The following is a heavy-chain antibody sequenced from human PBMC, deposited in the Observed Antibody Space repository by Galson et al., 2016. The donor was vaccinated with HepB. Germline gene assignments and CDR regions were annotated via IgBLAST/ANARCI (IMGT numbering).Heavy chain of an antibody. CDR3: NKVLAYYQYDMDV. CDR2: IKNKADGGTI. D-gene: IGHD4/OR15-4a*01. V-gene: IGHV3-15*01. J-gene: IGHJ6*03. CDR1: GFTFAYAW. Sequence: SLRLSCAASGFTFAYAWMNWVRQAPGKGLEWVGRIKNKADGGTIDYAAPVKGRFTISRDDSKNTLYLQMNSLEIEDTAIYYCNKVLAYYQYDMDVWGRGSTVTVSS.